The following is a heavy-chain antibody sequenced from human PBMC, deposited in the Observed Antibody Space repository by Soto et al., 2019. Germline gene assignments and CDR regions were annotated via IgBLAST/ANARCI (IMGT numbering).Heavy chain of an antibody. Sequence: SETLSLTCTVSGGSINSYYRSWIRQPPGKGLEWIGYFYYSGSTNYNPSLKGRVTISVDTSKNQFSLKLSSVTAADTAVYYCARGLNYYGSGSFVDHWGQGTLVTVSS. J-gene: IGHJ4*02. CDR2: FYYSGST. CDR1: GGSINSYY. D-gene: IGHD3-10*01. V-gene: IGHV4-59*01. CDR3: ARGLNYYGSGSFVDH.